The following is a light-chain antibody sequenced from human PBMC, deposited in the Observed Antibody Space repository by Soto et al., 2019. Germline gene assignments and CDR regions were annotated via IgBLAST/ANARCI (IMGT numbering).Light chain of an antibody. Sequence: EIVLTQSPGTLSLSPGERATLSCRASQSVSSSYVAWYQQKPGQAPRLLIYGASTRATGIPDRFSGSGAGTDFTLTISGLEPEDFAVYYCQQYGSSPWTFGQGTKVEIK. CDR3: QQYGSSPWT. CDR2: GAS. CDR1: QSVSSSY. V-gene: IGKV3-20*01. J-gene: IGKJ1*01.